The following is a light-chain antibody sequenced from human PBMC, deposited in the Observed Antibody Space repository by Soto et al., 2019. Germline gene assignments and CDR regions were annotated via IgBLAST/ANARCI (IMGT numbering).Light chain of an antibody. CDR2: EVS. CDR1: SSDVGSYNL. CDR3: CSYAGSSRGNV. V-gene: IGLV2-23*02. J-gene: IGLJ1*01. Sequence: QSALTQPASVSGSPGQSITISCTGTSSDVGSYNLVSWYQQHPGKAPKLMIYEVSKRPSGVSNRFSGSKSGNTASLTISGLQAEDEADYYCCSYAGSSRGNVFGTGTQLTVL.